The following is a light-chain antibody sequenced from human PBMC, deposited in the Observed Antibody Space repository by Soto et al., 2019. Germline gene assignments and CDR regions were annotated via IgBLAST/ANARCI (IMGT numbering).Light chain of an antibody. V-gene: IGLV2-14*01. Sequence: ALTPPASVSGSPGQSITISCTGTSSDVGGYNYVSWYQQHPGKAPKLMIYDVSNRPSGVSNRLSGSKSGNTASLTISGLQAEDEADYYCSSYTSSIYVFGTGTKVTVL. CDR1: SSDVGGYNY. CDR2: DVS. J-gene: IGLJ1*01. CDR3: SSYTSSIYV.